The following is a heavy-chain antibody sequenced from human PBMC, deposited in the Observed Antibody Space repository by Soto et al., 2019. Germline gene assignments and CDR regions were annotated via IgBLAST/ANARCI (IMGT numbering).Heavy chain of an antibody. D-gene: IGHD6-19*01. V-gene: IGHV1-18*01. CDR2: ISAYNGNT. Sequence: QVQLVQSGAEVKKPGASVKVSCKASGYTFTSYGISWVRQAPGQGLEWMGWISAYNGNTNYAQKLQGRVTMTTDTSTRTAYMELRSLRSDDEAVYYCGREVWYRIAVDGYYYYYGMDVWGQGTTVTVSS. J-gene: IGHJ6*02. CDR3: GREVWYRIAVDGYYYYYGMDV. CDR1: GYTFTSYG.